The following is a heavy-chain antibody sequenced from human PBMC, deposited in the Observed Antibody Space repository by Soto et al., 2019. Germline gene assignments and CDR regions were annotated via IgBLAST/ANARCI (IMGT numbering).Heavy chain of an antibody. CDR2: INPRSGDT. D-gene: IGHD1-26*01. V-gene: IGHV1-2*06. CDR1: GYTFIGYY. Sequence: QVQLVQSGAEVKKPGASVKVSCKASGYTFIGYYIHWVRQAPGQGLEWMGRINPRSGDTTYAQKFQGRLTMTRDTAISTAYMELSSLRSYDTAVYYCVRDGVGATPLGWFDPWGQGSLVTVSS. J-gene: IGHJ5*02. CDR3: VRDGVGATPLGWFDP.